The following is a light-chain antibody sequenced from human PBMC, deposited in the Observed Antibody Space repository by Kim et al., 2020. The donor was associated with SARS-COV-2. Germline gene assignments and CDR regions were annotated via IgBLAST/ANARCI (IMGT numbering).Light chain of an antibody. V-gene: IGKV1-39*01. Sequence: DIQMTQSPSSLSASVGDRVTITCRASQSISSYLNWYQQKPGKAPKLLIYAASSLQSGVPSRFSGSGSGTDFTLTISSLQPEDFATYDCQQSYSTLLTFGGGNKVEIK. CDR2: AAS. CDR3: QQSYSTLLT. CDR1: QSISSY. J-gene: IGKJ4*01.